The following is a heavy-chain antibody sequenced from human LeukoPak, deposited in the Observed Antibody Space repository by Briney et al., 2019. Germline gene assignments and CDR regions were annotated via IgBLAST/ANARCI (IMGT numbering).Heavy chain of an antibody. CDR2: INHSGRP. D-gene: IGHD6-19*01. CDR3: ARGPSSSGWYPNPNFDY. V-gene: IGHV4-34*01. CDR1: DGSFSGYY. Sequence: SETLSLTCAVYDGSFSGYYWSWIRQPPGKGLEWIGEINHSGRPNYNASLKSRVTISEDTSKNQFSLKLSSVTAADTAVYYCARGPSSSGWYPNPNFDYWGQGTLVTVSS. J-gene: IGHJ4*02.